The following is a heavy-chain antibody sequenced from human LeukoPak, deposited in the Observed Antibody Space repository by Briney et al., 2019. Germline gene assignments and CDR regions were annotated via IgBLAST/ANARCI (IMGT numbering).Heavy chain of an antibody. CDR1: GGSISSGGYY. CDR2: IYYSGST. V-gene: IGHV4-31*03. D-gene: IGHD3-22*01. J-gene: IGHJ3*02. Sequence: SQTLSLTCTVSGGSISSGGYYWSWIRQHPGKGLEWIGYIYYSGSTYCNPSLKSRVTISVDTSKNQFSLKLSSVTAADTAVYYCARGSGMIDAFDIWGQGTMVTVSS. CDR3: ARGSGMIDAFDI.